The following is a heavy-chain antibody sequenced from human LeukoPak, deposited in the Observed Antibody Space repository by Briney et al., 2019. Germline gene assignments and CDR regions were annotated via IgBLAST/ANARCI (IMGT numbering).Heavy chain of an antibody. CDR3: AREVTALFDY. D-gene: IGHD1-14*01. CDR1: GFTFSSYS. Sequence: ARSLRLSCAASGFTFSSYSINWVSQAPGNGLGWVSYISSSSSTIYYADTVKGRFTISRDNAKNSLYLQMNSLRAEDTAVYYCAREVTALFDYWGQGTLVTVSS. J-gene: IGHJ4*02. CDR2: ISSSSSTI. V-gene: IGHV3-48*01.